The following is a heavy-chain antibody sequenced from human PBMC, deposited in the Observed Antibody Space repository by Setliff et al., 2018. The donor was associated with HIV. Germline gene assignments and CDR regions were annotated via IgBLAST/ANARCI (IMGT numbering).Heavy chain of an antibody. CDR3: ATVNTVGYNYYGMDV. Sequence: GASVKVSCKASGDTFTKYGISWVRQALGQGLEWMGWISTYNGNTNYAQKLQGRVTMTTDTSTSTAYMELRSLRSDDTAVYFCATVNTVGYNYYGMDVWGQGTTVTVSS. CDR2: ISTYNGNT. D-gene: IGHD5-18*01. CDR1: GDTFTKYG. V-gene: IGHV1-18*01. J-gene: IGHJ6*02.